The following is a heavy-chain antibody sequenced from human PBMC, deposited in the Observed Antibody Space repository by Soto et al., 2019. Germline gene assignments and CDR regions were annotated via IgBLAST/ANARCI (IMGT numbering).Heavy chain of an antibody. J-gene: IGHJ4*02. CDR3: ASKIVTPGYHYYDY. D-gene: IGHD3-9*01. V-gene: IGHV3-48*03. Sequence: GGSLRLSCAASGFSFSSCEMSWVRQAPGKGLEWVSYISGSGTSTQYSDSVKGRFTISRDNAKNSLHLQMNSLGAEDTAVYYCASKIVTPGYHYYDYWGQGTLVTVSS. CDR2: ISGSGTST. CDR1: GFSFSSCE.